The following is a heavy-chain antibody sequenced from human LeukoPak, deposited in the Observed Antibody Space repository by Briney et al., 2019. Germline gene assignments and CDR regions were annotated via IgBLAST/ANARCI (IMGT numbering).Heavy chain of an antibody. CDR3: ARGLGAWLFGVSAFDI. CDR2: INHSGST. J-gene: IGHJ3*02. D-gene: IGHD3-22*01. V-gene: IGHV4-34*01. Sequence: PSETLSLTCAVYGGSFSGYYWSWIRQPPGKGLEWIGEINHSGSTNYNPSLKSQVTISVDTSKNQFSLKLSSVTAADTAVYYCARGLGAWLFGVSAFDIWGQGTMVTVSS. CDR1: GGSFSGYY.